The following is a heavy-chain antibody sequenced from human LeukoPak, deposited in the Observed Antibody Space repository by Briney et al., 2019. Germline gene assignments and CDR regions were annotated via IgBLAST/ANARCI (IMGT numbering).Heavy chain of an antibody. D-gene: IGHD1-20*01. Sequence: GGSLRLSCTASGFTFGDYAMSWVRQAPGKGLEWVGFIRSKAYGGTTEYAASVKGRFTISRDDSKSIAYLQMNSLKTEDTAVYYCTRDNNWNDENHWFDPWGQGTLVTVSS. CDR2: IRSKAYGGTT. J-gene: IGHJ5*02. CDR3: TRDNNWNDENHWFDP. V-gene: IGHV3-49*04. CDR1: GFTFGDYA.